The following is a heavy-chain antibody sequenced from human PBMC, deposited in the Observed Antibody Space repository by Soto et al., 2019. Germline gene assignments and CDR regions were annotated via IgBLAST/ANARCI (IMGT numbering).Heavy chain of an antibody. CDR2: IIPIFGTA. CDR1: GGTFSSYA. D-gene: IGHD2-2*01. J-gene: IGHJ6*02. V-gene: IGHV1-69*12. CDR3: AEAVIPAAPGPYYYGMDV. Sequence: QVQLVQSGAEVKKPGSSVKVSCKASGGTFSSYAISWVRQAPGQGLEWMGGIIPIFGTANYAQKFQGRVTITADECTSTAYMELSSRRSEDTAVYYCAEAVIPAAPGPYYYGMDVWGQGTTVTVSS.